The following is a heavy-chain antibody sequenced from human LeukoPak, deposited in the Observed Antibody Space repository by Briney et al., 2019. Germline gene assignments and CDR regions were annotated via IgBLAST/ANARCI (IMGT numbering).Heavy chain of an antibody. D-gene: IGHD1-26*01. J-gene: IGHJ2*01. CDR2: INPNSGGT. CDR1: GYTFTGYY. V-gene: IGHV1-2*02. Sequence: ASVKVSCKASGYTFTGYYMHWVRQAAGQGLEWMGCINPNSGGTNYAQKFQGRVTMTRDTSISTAYMELSRLRSDDTAVYYCARDWEGLGEYWYFDLWGRGTLVTVSS. CDR3: ARDWEGLGEYWYFDL.